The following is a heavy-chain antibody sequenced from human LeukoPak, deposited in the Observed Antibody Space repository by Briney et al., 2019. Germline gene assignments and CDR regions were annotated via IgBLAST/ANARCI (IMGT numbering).Heavy chain of an antibody. CDR1: GGTFTIYA. CDR2: IIPILGIA. V-gene: IGHV1-69*04. Sequence: SVTVSFTASGGTFTIYAISWVRQAPGQGLEGMGRIIPILGIANYAQKFQGRVTITADKSTSTAYMELSSLRSEDTAVYYCACLEYSSSLDYWGQGTLVTVSS. CDR3: ACLEYSSSLDY. D-gene: IGHD6-6*01. J-gene: IGHJ4*02.